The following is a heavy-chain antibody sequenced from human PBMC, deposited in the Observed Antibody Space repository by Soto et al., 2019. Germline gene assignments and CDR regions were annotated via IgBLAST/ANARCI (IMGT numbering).Heavy chain of an antibody. CDR1: GFTLSSCV. D-gene: IGHD4-17*01. Sequence: PGGSLRLSCAASGFTLSSCVMSWVRQAPGKGLEWVAVISYDGSNKYYADSVKGRFTISRDNSKNTLYLQMNSLRAEDTAVYYCAKYGDYGDLYFDYWGQGTLVTVSS. CDR3: AKYGDYGDLYFDY. V-gene: IGHV3-30*18. J-gene: IGHJ4*02. CDR2: ISYDGSNK.